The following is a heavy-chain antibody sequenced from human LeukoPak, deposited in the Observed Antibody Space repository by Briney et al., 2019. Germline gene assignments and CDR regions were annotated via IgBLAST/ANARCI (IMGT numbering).Heavy chain of an antibody. CDR3: AKDRGHKYVAAISYFDY. J-gene: IGHJ4*02. V-gene: IGHV3-23*01. CDR1: GFTLSSYA. D-gene: IGHD3-10*01. Sequence: GGSLSLSCAASGFTLSSYAMSWVRQAPGKGLEWVSAISGSGGSTYYADSVKGRFTISRDNSKNTLYLQMNSLRAEDTAVYYCAKDRGHKYVAAISYFDYWGQGTLVTVSS. CDR2: ISGSGGST.